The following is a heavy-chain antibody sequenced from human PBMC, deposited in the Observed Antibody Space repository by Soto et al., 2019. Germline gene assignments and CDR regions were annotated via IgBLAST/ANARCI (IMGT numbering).Heavy chain of an antibody. CDR1: GASISYGGFS. CDR3: ARGGGYDSFDY. CDR2: ISHLENT. V-gene: IGHV4-30-2*06. J-gene: IGHJ4*02. D-gene: IGHD5-12*01. Sequence: QLQLQESGSGLVKTSETLSLTCTVSGASISYGGFSWSWIRQSPGKGLEWIGYISHLENTYFHPSLKSRRTMSIDRNRNQCSLKLSSVTAADMAVYYCARGGGYDSFDYWGQGVLDTVSS.